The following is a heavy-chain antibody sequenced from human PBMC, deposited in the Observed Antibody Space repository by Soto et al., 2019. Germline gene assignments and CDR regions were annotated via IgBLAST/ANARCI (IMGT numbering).Heavy chain of an antibody. CDR1: GGSISNYF. CDR3: ASGGYYDTSGQTRLDS. CDR2: IHYNGNT. V-gene: IGHV4-59*01. Sequence: SETLSLTCTVSGGSISNYFWSWIRQPPGKGLGWIGYIHYNGNTNYDPSLKSRVTISLDTSKNHFSLRLNSVTAADTAVYYCASGGYYDTSGQTRLDSWGQGSRVTVSS. D-gene: IGHD3-22*01. J-gene: IGHJ5*01.